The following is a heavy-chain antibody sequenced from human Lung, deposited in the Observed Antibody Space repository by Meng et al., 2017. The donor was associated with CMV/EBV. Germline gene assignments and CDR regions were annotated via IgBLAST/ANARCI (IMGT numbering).Heavy chain of an antibody. CDR1: GFTFSSYV. CDR3: AKDEAVYAIPPFDY. Sequence: GESXKISCAASGFTFSSYVMSWVRQAPGKGLEWVSAISGSGGITYYADSVKGRFTISRDNSKNTLYLEINSLRAEDTAEYYCAKDEAVYAIPPFDYWGQGXLVTASS. J-gene: IGHJ4*02. D-gene: IGHD2-8*01. V-gene: IGHV3-23*01. CDR2: ISGSGGIT.